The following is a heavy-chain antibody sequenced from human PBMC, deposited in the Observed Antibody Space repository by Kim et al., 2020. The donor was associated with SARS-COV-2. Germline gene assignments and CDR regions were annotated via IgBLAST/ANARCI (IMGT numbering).Heavy chain of an antibody. J-gene: IGHJ4*02. CDR2: IYWDDDK. Sequence: SGPTLVKPTQTLTLTCTFSGFSLSTSGVGVGWIRQPPGKALEWLALIYWDDDKRYSPSLKSRLTITKDTSKNQVVLTMTNMDPVDTATYYCAHRRLGIAAPGIEYWGQGTLVTVSS. CDR3: AHRRLGIAAPGIEY. CDR1: GFSLSTSGVG. D-gene: IGHD6-13*01. V-gene: IGHV2-5*02.